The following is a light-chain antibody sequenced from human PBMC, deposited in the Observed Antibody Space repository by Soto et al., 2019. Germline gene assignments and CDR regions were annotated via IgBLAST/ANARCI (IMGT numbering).Light chain of an antibody. J-gene: IGKJ4*01. Sequence: EIVFTQSPGTLSFSPGERATLSCRASQSVSSVYLAWYQQKPGQAPRLLIDGASSTATGIPDRFSGSGSGTDFTLTISRLEPEDFAVYYCQQYDSSPLTLGGGTKVDIK. V-gene: IGKV3-20*01. CDR1: QSVSSVY. CDR2: GAS. CDR3: QQYDSSPLT.